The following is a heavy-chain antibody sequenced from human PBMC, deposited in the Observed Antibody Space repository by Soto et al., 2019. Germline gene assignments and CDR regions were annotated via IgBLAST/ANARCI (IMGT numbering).Heavy chain of an antibody. CDR1: GGTFSSYA. D-gene: IGHD3-10*01. CDR3: ARAHYYGSGSYYKGMGY. CDR2: IIPIFGTA. Sequence: QVQLVQSGAEVKKPGSSVKVSCKASGGTFSSYAISWVRQAPGQGLEWRGGIIPIFGTANYAQKCQGRVTITADESTSTAYMELSSLRSEDTAVYYCARAHYYGSGSYYKGMGYWGQGTLVTVSS. J-gene: IGHJ4*02. V-gene: IGHV1-69*01.